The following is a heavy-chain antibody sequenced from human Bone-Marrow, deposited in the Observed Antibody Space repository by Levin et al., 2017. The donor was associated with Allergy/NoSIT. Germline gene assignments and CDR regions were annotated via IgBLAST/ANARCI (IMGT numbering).Heavy chain of an antibody. J-gene: IGHJ5*02. D-gene: IGHD2-21*02. V-gene: IGHV4-39*01. CDR1: GGSISSSSYY. CDR2: IYYSGST. Sequence: PSETLSLTCTVSGGSISSSSYYWGWIRQPPGKGLEWIGSIYYSGSTYYNPSLKSRVTISVDTSKNQFSLKLSSVTAADTAVYYCARHIVVVTAIRKNWFDPWGQGTLVTVSS. CDR3: ARHIVVVTAIRKNWFDP.